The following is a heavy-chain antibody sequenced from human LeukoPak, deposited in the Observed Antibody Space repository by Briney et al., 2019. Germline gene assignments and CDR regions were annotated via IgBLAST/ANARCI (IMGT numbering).Heavy chain of an antibody. J-gene: IGHJ3*02. D-gene: IGHD2-2*01. V-gene: IGHV3-33*01. Sequence: PGRSLRLSCAASGFTFSSYGMHWVRQAPGKGLEWVAVIWYDGSSKYYADSVKGRFTISRDNSKNTLYLQMNSLRAEDTAVYYCAGDSTSDAFDIWGQGTMVTVSS. CDR3: AGDSTSDAFDI. CDR1: GFTFSSYG. CDR2: IWYDGSSK.